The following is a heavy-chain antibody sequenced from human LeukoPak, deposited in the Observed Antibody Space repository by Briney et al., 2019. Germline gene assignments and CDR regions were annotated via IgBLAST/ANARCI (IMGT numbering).Heavy chain of an antibody. CDR3: ARGSGRRDGYK. D-gene: IGHD5-24*01. Sequence: SETLSLTCAVYGGSFSGYYWSWIRQPPGKGLEWIGEINHSGSTNYNPSLKSRVTISVDTSKNQFSLKLSSVTAADTAVYYCARGSGRRDGYKWGQGTLVTVPS. CDR1: GGSFSGYY. J-gene: IGHJ4*02. CDR2: INHSGST. V-gene: IGHV4-34*01.